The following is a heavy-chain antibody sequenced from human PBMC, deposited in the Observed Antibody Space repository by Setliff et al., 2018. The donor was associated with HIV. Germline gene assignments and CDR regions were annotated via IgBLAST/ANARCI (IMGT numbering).Heavy chain of an antibody. CDR1: GGSLSSYY. CDR2: INPSGSP. CDR3: TSAFADYAYWYFDY. Sequence: SETLSLTCDGYGGSLSSYYWTWIRQAPGKGLEWIGEINPSGSPDYNPSLKSRVTISVDTSRKQSSLKLKSVTVADTAVYYCTSAFADYAYWYFDYWGQGTLVTVSS. V-gene: IGHV4-34*01. J-gene: IGHJ4*02. D-gene: IGHD2-8*02.